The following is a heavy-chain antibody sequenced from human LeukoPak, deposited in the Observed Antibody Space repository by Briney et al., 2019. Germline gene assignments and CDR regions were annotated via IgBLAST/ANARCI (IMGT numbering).Heavy chain of an antibody. Sequence: ASVKVSCKASGYTFTSYDISWVRQAPGQGLEWMGGIIPIFGTANYAQKFQGRVTITTDESTSTAYMELSSLRSEDTAVYYCAREKYYYGSAYYMDVWGKGTTVTVSS. J-gene: IGHJ6*03. CDR3: AREKYYYGSAYYMDV. D-gene: IGHD3-10*01. V-gene: IGHV1-69*05. CDR1: GYTFTSYD. CDR2: IIPIFGTA.